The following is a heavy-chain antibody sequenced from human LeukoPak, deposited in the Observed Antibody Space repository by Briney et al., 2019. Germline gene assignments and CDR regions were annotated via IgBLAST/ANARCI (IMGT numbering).Heavy chain of an antibody. J-gene: IGHJ4*02. CDR1: GFTFNNYG. CDR2: ISFDGRNK. CDR3: AKGPLRGTAAAIDY. Sequence: GGSLRLSCAASGFTFNNYGMHWVRQAPGKGLEWVAVISFDGRNKHYPDSVKGRFTISRDISTDTLWLQMDSLRTEDTAVYYCAKGPLRGTAAAIDYWGQGTLVTVSS. D-gene: IGHD2-2*01. V-gene: IGHV3-30*18.